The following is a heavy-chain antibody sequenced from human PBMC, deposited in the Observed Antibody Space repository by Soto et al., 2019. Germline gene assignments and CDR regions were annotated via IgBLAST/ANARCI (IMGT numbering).Heavy chain of an antibody. D-gene: IGHD2-15*01. J-gene: IGHJ4*02. CDR2: VYYDGST. V-gene: IGHV4-39*02. CDR3: AKVVVAATRHTDFDS. CDR1: GGSINSNNYY. Sequence: SETLSLTCTVSGGSINSNNYYWAWIRQPPGKGLAWLASVYYDGSTYYNPSLKSRVSISVDTSKNHFSLKLSPVTAADTAVYYCAKVVVAATRHTDFDSWGQGTLVTVSS.